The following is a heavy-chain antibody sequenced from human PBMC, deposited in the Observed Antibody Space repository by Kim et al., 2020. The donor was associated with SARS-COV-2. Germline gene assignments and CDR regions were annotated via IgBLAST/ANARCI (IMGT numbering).Heavy chain of an antibody. CDR3: ASRSGSYVGFDF. V-gene: IGHV3-30*04. J-gene: IGHJ4*02. Sequence: GGSLRLSCAASGLTFSGYAMHWVRQAPGKGLEWVAVISHDGTKKVYADPVKGRFTISRDNSENTLYLQMNSLRAEDTAFYYCASRSGSYVGFDFWGQGTL. CDR1: GLTFSGYA. CDR2: ISHDGTKK. D-gene: IGHD1-26*01.